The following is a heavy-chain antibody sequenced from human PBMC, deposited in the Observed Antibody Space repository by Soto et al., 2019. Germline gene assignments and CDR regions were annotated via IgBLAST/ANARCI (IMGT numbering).Heavy chain of an antibody. D-gene: IGHD4-17*01. CDR3: ARVYGELGWFDP. V-gene: IGHV1-69*02. CDR2: IIPILGIA. Sequence: QVQLVQSGAEVKKPGSAVKVSCKASGGTFSSYTISWVRQAPGQGLEWMGRIIPILGIANYAQKWQGRVTITADKSTSTAYMELRSLRSEDTAVYYCARVYGELGWFDPWGQGTLVTVSS. J-gene: IGHJ5*02. CDR1: GGTFSSYT.